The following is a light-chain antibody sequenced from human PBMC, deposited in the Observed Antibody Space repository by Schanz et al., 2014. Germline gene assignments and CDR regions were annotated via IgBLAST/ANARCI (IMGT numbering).Light chain of an antibody. Sequence: QSALTQPASVSGSPGQSITISCTGTSSDVGVYNYVSWYQQLPGKAPKLMIYDVSNRPSGVSNRFSGSKSGNTASLTISGLQAEDEADYYCSSYTSSSTYVFGTGTKLTVL. CDR3: SSYTSSSTYV. CDR2: DVS. J-gene: IGLJ1*01. V-gene: IGLV2-14*03. CDR1: SSDVGVYNY.